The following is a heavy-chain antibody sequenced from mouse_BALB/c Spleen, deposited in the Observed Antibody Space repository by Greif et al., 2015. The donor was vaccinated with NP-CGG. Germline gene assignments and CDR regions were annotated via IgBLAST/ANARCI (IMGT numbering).Heavy chain of an antibody. Sequence: EVQLVESGGGLVQPGGSLRLSCATSGFTFTDYYMSWVRQPPGKALEWLGFIRNKANGYTTEYSASVKGRFTISRDNSQSTLYLQKNTRRAEDGATYYCARGGYRCGDGAMDYGGEGTSVTVSS. CDR3: ARGGYRCGDGAMDY. CDR1: GFTFTDYY. V-gene: IGHV7-3*02. J-gene: IGHJ4*01. CDR2: IRNKANGYTT. D-gene: IGHD2-14*01.